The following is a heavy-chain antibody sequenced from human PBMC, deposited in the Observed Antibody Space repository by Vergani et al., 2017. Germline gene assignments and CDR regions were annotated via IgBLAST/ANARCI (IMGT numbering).Heavy chain of an antibody. Sequence: EVQLVESGGGLVKPGGSLRLSCAASGFTFSSYSMNWVRQAPGKGLEWVSSISSSSSYIYYADSVKGRFTISRDNAKNSLYLQMNSLRAEDTAVYYCVADQGSPAVLIWYFDLWGRGTLVTVSS. CDR1: GFTFSSYS. CDR3: VADQGSPAVLIWYFDL. V-gene: IGHV3-21*01. CDR2: ISSSSSYI. D-gene: IGHD2-2*01. J-gene: IGHJ2*01.